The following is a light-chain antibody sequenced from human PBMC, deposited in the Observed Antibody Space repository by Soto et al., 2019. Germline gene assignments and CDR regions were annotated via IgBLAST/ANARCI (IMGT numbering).Light chain of an antibody. CDR3: YHYAYSQFA. J-gene: IGKJ3*01. Sequence: EIVLTQSPGTLSLSPGERATLSCRATQSVNSDYLAWYQQRPGQAPRLLMHGASSRATGIPDRFSGSGSGAAFTLTISRLEPEDFAVYYCYHYAYSQFAFGPGTKVDIK. CDR1: QSVNSDY. CDR2: GAS. V-gene: IGKV3-20*01.